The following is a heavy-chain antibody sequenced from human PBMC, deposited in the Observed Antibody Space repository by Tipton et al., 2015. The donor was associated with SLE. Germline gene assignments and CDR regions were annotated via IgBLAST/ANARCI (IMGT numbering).Heavy chain of an antibody. CDR1: GYSITSDNY. Sequence: TLSLTCVVSGYSITSDNYWDWIRQPPGKGLEWIGSIYHSGSIYYNPSFESRVTLSIDTSKNQFSLRLNSVTAADTAVYYCAADRPHGSYRFDYRGQGTLVTVSS. D-gene: IGHD1-26*01. CDR3: AADRPHGSYRFDY. V-gene: IGHV4-38-2*01. J-gene: IGHJ4*02. CDR2: IYHSGSI.